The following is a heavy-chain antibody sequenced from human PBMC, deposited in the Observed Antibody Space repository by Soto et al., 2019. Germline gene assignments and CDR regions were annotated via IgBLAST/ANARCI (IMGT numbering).Heavy chain of an antibody. D-gene: IGHD3-3*01. J-gene: IGHJ6*02. Sequence: SETLSLTCTVSGGSISSGDYYWSWIRQPPGKGLKWIGYIYYSGSTYYNPSLKSRVTISVDTSKNQFSLKLSSVTAADTAVYYCARDSLAIFGVVEVYYYGMDVWGQGTTVTVSS. CDR2: IYYSGST. CDR3: ARDSLAIFGVVEVYYYGMDV. CDR1: GGSISSGDYY. V-gene: IGHV4-30-4*01.